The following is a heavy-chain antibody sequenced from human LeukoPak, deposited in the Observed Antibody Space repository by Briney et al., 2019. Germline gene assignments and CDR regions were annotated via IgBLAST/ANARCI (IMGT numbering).Heavy chain of an antibody. V-gene: IGHV3-74*01. D-gene: IGHD6-6*01. CDR3: VREYSSSSGRAFNI. CDR1: GFTFSSYW. CDR2: ISTDGSST. Sequence: GGSLRLSCAASGFTFSSYWMHWVRQAPGKGLVWVSRISTDGSSTNSADSVKGRFTISRDNAKNTLYLQMNSLRAEDTAVYYCVREYSSSSGRAFNIWGQGTMVTVSP. J-gene: IGHJ3*02.